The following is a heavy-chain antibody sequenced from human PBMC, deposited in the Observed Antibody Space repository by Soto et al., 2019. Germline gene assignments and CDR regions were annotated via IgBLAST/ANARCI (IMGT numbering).Heavy chain of an antibody. CDR1: GGSISSGDYY. V-gene: IGHV4-30-4*01. J-gene: IGHJ4*02. D-gene: IGHD6-25*01. CDR2: IYYSGST. CDR3: ARAPIAAGLFDY. Sequence: SETLSLTCTVSGGSISSGDYYWSWIRQPPGKGLEWIGYIYYSGSTYYNPSLKSRVTISVDTSKNQFSLKLSSVTAADTAVYYCARAPIAAGLFDYWGQGTLVTVSS.